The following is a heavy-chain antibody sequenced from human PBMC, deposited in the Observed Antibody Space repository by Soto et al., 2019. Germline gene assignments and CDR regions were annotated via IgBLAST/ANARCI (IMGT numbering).Heavy chain of an antibody. V-gene: IGHV3-30-3*01. CDR2: ISYDGSNE. J-gene: IGHJ4*02. CDR3: ARVPVGVTNPDY. Sequence: PGGSLRLSCAASGFTFSYYAMHWVRQAPGKGLEWVAVISYDGSNEHYADSVKGRFTISRDNSKNTLYLQLNSLRAEDTAVYYCARVPVGVTNPDYWGQGNLVTVSS. CDR1: GFTFSYYA. D-gene: IGHD1-26*01.